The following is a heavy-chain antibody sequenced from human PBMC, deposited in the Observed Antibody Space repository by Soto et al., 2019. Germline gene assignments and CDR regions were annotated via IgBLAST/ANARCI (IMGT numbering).Heavy chain of an antibody. J-gene: IGHJ4*02. CDR1: GFTFSSYA. CDR3: ARGPSSLTRFDY. CDR2: ISYDGSKK. D-gene: IGHD2-2*01. Sequence: PGGSLRLSCAASGFTFSSYAMYWVRQAPGKGLEWVAVISYDGSKKHYADSVKGRFTISRDNSKNTLYLQMNSLRAEDTAVYYCARGPSSLTRFDYWGQGT. V-gene: IGHV3-30-3*01.